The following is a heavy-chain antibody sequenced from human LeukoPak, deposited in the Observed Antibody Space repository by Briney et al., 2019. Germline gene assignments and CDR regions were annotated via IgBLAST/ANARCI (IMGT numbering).Heavy chain of an antibody. CDR1: GGSISSSSYY. CDR3: ARDLERWLRRGGCFDY. J-gene: IGHJ4*02. D-gene: IGHD5-24*01. V-gene: IGHV4-39*07. CDR2: IYHSGST. Sequence: SETLSLTCTVSGGSISSSSYYWGWIRQPPGKGLEWIGSIYHSGSTYYSPSLKTRVTISVDTSKNQFSLKLSSVTAADTAVYYCARDLERWLRRGGCFDYWGQGTLVTVSS.